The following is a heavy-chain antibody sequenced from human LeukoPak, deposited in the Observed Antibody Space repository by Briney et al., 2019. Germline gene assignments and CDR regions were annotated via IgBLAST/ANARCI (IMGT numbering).Heavy chain of an antibody. Sequence: PGGSLRLSCAASGFTFSSYAMSWVRQAPGKGLEWVSAISGSGGSTYYADSVKGRFTISRDNSKNTLYLQMNSLRAEDTAVYYCAKPFCGGDCYPRRYYFDYWGQGTLVTVSS. CDR1: GFTFSSYA. CDR3: AKPFCGGDCYPRRYYFDY. J-gene: IGHJ4*02. D-gene: IGHD2-21*02. CDR2: ISGSGGST. V-gene: IGHV3-23*01.